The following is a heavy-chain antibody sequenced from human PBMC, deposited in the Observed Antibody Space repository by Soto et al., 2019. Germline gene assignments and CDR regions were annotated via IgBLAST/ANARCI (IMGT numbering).Heavy chain of an antibody. CDR2: INSGGSRT. CDR1: GFTFSDHW. CDR3: ARGNCSGDTCFFGGTH. J-gene: IGHJ4*02. V-gene: IGHV3-74*01. D-gene: IGHD2-21*02. Sequence: EVQLAESRGVLVQPGGSLRLSCVASGFTFSDHWMHWVRQAPGKGLVWVSRINSGGSRTNYADSVKGRFTISRDNAKNTLYLEMNSLSVEDTAVYYCARGNCSGDTCFFGGTHWGRGTLVTVSS.